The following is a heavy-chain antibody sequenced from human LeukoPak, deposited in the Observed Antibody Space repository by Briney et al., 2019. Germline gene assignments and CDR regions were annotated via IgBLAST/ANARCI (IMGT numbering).Heavy chain of an antibody. Sequence: SGGSLRLSCAASGFTFSSYGMHWVRQAPGKGQEWVALIWYDGSDIYYAASVKGRFIISRDNSKNTLYLQMNTLRAEDTAVYYCARGSAALYYFDFWGQGTLVTVSS. CDR1: GFTFSSYG. D-gene: IGHD2-2*01. CDR2: IWYDGSDI. J-gene: IGHJ4*02. V-gene: IGHV3-33*01. CDR3: ARGSAALYYFDF.